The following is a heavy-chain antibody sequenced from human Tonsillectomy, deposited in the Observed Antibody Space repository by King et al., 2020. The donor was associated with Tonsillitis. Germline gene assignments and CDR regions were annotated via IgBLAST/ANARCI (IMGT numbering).Heavy chain of an antibody. D-gene: IGHD3-3*01. Sequence: VQLVESGGGLVKPGGSLRLSCAASGFTFSNYSMNWVRQAPGKGREWVSSISSSSSYIYYADSVKGRFTISRDNAKNSLYLQMNSLRAEDTAVYYCARDPDYYFWSGYYSSYYYYGMDVWGQGTTVTVSS. V-gene: IGHV3-21*01. CDR2: ISSSSSYI. CDR1: GFTFSNYS. J-gene: IGHJ6*02. CDR3: ARDPDYYFWSGYYSSYYYYGMDV.